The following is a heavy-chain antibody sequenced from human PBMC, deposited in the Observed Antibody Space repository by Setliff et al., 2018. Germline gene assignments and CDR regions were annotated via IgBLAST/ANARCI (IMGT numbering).Heavy chain of an antibody. CDR1: GGSFSGYY. Sequence: SETLSLTCAVYGGSFSGYYWSWIRQPPGKGLEWIGEINHSGSTNYNPSPKRRVTISVDTSKNQFSLKLSSVTAADTAVYYCNRGSYVFDYWGQGTLVTVSS. J-gene: IGHJ4*02. V-gene: IGHV4-34*01. CDR2: INHSGST. D-gene: IGHD1-26*01. CDR3: NRGSYVFDY.